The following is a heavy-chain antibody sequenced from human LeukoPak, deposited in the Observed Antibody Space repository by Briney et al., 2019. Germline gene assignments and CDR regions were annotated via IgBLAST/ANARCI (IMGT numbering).Heavy chain of an antibody. D-gene: IGHD1-26*01. CDR2: IDRKDKGYATAT. V-gene: IGHV3-73*01. J-gene: IGHJ5*02. CDR3: TRDSGTYNWFDP. CDR1: GFTFSGSA. Sequence: GGSLRLSCAASGFTFSGSAIHWVRQSPGKGLEWVGQIDRKDKGYATATAYAASVKGRFTISRDDSINTAYLQMKSLKTEDTALYYCTRDSGTYNWFDPWGQGTLVTVSS.